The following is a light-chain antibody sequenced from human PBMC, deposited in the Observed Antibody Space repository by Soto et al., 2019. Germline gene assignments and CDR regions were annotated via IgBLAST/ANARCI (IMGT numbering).Light chain of an antibody. CDR2: AAS. J-gene: IGKJ1*01. CDR1: QDISTW. Sequence: DVQMTQAPSSLSASVGDRVTIICRASQDISTWLAWYQHKPGKAPRLLIYAASNLQRGVPSRFSGSGAGTDFTLTINNLQPEDFTTYYCQQTKSPGTFGQGTRVEIK. V-gene: IGKV1-12*01. CDR3: QQTKSPGT.